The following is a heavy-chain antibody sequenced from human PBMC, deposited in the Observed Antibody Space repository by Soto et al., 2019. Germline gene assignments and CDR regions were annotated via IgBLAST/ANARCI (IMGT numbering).Heavy chain of an antibody. Sequence: QVQLVQSGAEVKKPGSSVKVSCKASGGTFSSYTISWVRQAPGQGLEWMGRIIPILGIANYAQKFQGRVTITADKSTSTAYMELSSLRSEDTAVYYCARRYCSGGSCYSVWFDPWGQGTLVTVCS. V-gene: IGHV1-69*02. CDR3: ARRYCSGGSCYSVWFDP. J-gene: IGHJ5*02. D-gene: IGHD2-15*01. CDR1: GGTFSSYT. CDR2: IIPILGIA.